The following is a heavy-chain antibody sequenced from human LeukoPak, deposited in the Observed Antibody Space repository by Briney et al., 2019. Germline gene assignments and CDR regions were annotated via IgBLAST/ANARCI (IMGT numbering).Heavy chain of an antibody. Sequence: GGSLRLSCAASGFTFRNYAMNWVRQAPGKGLEWVSSIAASSGDTYYADSEKGRFTISRDNSKNALYLQMNSLSAEDTALYYCAKAAYGDYVNWFDPWGQGTLVTVSS. CDR2: IAASSGDT. CDR1: GFTFRNYA. V-gene: IGHV3-23*01. D-gene: IGHD4-17*01. J-gene: IGHJ5*02. CDR3: AKAAYGDYVNWFDP.